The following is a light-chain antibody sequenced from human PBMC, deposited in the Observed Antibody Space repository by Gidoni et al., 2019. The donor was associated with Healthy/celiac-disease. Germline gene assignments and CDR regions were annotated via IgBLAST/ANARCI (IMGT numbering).Light chain of an antibody. CDR3: QRRSNWPPT. V-gene: IGKV3-11*01. CDR1: PSVSSY. CDR2: EAS. J-gene: IGKJ4*01. Sequence: EIVLTQSPATLSLSPGERATLSCRASPSVSSYLAWYQQKPGQAPRLLIYEASNRATGIPARFSGSGSGTDFTLTISSLEPEDFAVYYCQRRSNWPPTFXGXTKVEIK.